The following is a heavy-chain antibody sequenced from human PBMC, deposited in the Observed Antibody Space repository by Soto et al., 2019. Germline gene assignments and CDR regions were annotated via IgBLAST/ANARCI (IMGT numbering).Heavy chain of an antibody. J-gene: IGHJ4*02. CDR1: GYTFTSYG. V-gene: IGHV1-18*01. CDR3: AMTYGSGSYYNVGYFDY. D-gene: IGHD3-10*01. CDR2: ISAYNGNT. Sequence: ASVKVSCKASGYTFTSYGISWVRQAPGQGLEWMGWISAYNGNTNYAQKLQGRVTMTTDTSTSTAYMELRSLRSDDTAVYYCAMTYGSGSYYNVGYFDYWGQGTLVTVPQ.